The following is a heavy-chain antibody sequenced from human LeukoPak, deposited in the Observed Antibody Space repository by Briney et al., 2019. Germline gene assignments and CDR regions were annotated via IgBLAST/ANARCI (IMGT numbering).Heavy chain of an antibody. CDR2: IYYSGST. CDR1: GGSISSGDCY. CDR3: ARDFDSSGWYNY. D-gene: IGHD6-19*01. J-gene: IGHJ4*02. V-gene: IGHV4-30-4*01. Sequence: ASQTLSLTCTVSGGSISSGDCYWSWIRQPPGKGLEWIGYIYYSGSTYYNPSLKSRVTISVDTSKNQFSLKLSSVTAADTAVYYCARDFDSSGWYNYWGQGTLVTASS.